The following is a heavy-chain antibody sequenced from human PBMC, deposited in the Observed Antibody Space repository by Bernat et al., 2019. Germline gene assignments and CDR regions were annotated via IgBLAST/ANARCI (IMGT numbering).Heavy chain of an antibody. CDR2: IKSDGSSQ. J-gene: IGHJ5*02. D-gene: IGHD2/OR15-2a*01. V-gene: IGHV3-74*01. CDR3: ARADCSSTTTWNRWFDP. Sequence: EVQLVESGGGLVQPGGSLRLSCAASGFTSGSSWLPWPRQAPGKGWVWVSRIKSDGSSQSYAESVKGRFTISRDNAENTLYLQMNSMRAEDTAVYHCARADCSSTTTWNRWFDPWGQGTLVTVSS. CDR1: GFTSGSSW.